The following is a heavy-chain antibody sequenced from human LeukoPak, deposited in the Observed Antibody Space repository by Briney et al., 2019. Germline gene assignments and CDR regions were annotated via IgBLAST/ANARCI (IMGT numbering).Heavy chain of an antibody. Sequence: PGGSLRLSCAASGFTFSSYAMSWVRQAPGKGLEWVSAISGSGENTNYADSVKGRFTMSRDNSRNMLYLQMNSLRDEDTAKYHCAKTVSGSYSYQGGDYWGQGTLVTVSS. V-gene: IGHV3-23*01. D-gene: IGHD3-16*02. CDR3: AKTVSGSYSYQGGDY. CDR1: GFTFSSYA. CDR2: ISGSGENT. J-gene: IGHJ4*02.